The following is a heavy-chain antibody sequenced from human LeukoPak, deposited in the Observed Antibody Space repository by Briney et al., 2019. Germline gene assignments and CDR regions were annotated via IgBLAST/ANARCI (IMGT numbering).Heavy chain of an antibody. J-gene: IGHJ4*02. D-gene: IGHD5-24*01. CDR1: GFTFSSYG. V-gene: IGHV3-30*02. CDR2: IRYDGSNK. CDR3: AKDPPGRKMATILYYFDY. Sequence: PGGSLRLSCAASGFTFSSYGMHWVRQAPGKGLEWVAFIRYDGSNKYYADSVKGRFTISRDNSKNTLYLQMNSLRAEDTAVYYCAKDPPGRKMATILYYFDYWGQGTLVTVSS.